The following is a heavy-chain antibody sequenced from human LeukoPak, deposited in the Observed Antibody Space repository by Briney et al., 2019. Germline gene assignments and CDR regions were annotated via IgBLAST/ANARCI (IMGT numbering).Heavy chain of an antibody. J-gene: IGHJ5*02. Sequence: SETLSLTCSVSGASISRNTYYWGWIRQSPGKGLEWIGTFYYTGSTYYNPSLKSRITISVDTSKNHFSLKLSSVTAAATAVYYCARDLGLWFGERPFDPWGQGTLVTVSS. V-gene: IGHV4-39*02. CDR3: ARDLGLWFGERPFDP. CDR1: GASISRNTYY. CDR2: FYYTGST. D-gene: IGHD3-10*01.